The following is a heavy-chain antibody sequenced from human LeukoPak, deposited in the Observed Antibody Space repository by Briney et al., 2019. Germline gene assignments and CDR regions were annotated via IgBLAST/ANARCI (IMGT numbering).Heavy chain of an antibody. Sequence: PSETLSLTCSAYGGSINSSTYHWVWIRQPPGKGLEWIGNIDYSGSTYYNPSLKSRVTISVDTSKNQFSLRLASVTAADSSVYYCARLLSPYNLGVTNYYYYMDVWGKGTTVTVSS. J-gene: IGHJ6*03. CDR3: ARLLSPYNLGVTNYYYYMDV. D-gene: IGHD1-1*01. V-gene: IGHV4-39*01. CDR2: IDYSGST. CDR1: GGSINSSTYH.